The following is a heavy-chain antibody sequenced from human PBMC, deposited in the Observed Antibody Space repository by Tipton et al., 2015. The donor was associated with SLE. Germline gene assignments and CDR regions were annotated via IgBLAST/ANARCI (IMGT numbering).Heavy chain of an antibody. Sequence: TLSLTCTVSGGSISSHYWSWIRQPPGKGLEWIGYIYYSGSTNYNPSLKSRVTISVDTSKNQFSPKLSSVTAADTAVYYCARGSSSWDFDYWGQGTLVTVSS. V-gene: IGHV4-59*11. J-gene: IGHJ4*02. CDR2: IYYSGST. D-gene: IGHD6-13*01. CDR3: ARGSSSWDFDY. CDR1: GGSISSHY.